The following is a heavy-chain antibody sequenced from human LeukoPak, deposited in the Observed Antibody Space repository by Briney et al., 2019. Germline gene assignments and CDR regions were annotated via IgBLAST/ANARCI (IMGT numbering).Heavy chain of an antibody. J-gene: IGHJ4*02. V-gene: IGHV3-30*18. Sequence: GGSLRLSCAASGFTFSGTDMHWVRQAPGKGLEWVATISYDGGKKNYAAAVQGRFTVSRDNPVNTLNLQMNSLRVEDTALYYCAKDGQAVGEYYFDYWGQGTLVTVSS. CDR3: AKDGQAVGEYYFDY. CDR2: ISYDGGKK. D-gene: IGHD6-19*01. CDR1: GFTFSGTD.